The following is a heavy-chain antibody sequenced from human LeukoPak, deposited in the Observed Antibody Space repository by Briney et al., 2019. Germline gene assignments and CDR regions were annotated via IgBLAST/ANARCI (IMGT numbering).Heavy chain of an antibody. V-gene: IGHV3-21*01. CDR3: AKDHYDILTGPYYYYYYGMDV. CDR2: ISSSSSYI. CDR1: EFTLGAFW. D-gene: IGHD3-9*01. J-gene: IGHJ6*02. Sequence: GGSLRLSCAASEFTLGAFWMSWVRQAPGKGLEWVSSISSSSSYIYYADSVKGRFTISRDNAKNSLYLQMNSLRAEDTAVYYCAKDHYDILTGPYYYYYYGMDVWGQGTTVTVSS.